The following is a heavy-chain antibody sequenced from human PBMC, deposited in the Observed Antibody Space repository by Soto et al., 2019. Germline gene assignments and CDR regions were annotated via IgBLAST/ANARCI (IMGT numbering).Heavy chain of an antibody. J-gene: IGHJ5*02. V-gene: IGHV4-61*01. CDR3: AREGDAGSSSWINWFDP. CDR2: IYYSGST. D-gene: IGHD6-13*01. Sequence: KTSETLSLTCTVSGGSVSSGSYYWSWIRQPPGKGLEWIGYIYYSGSTNYNPSLKSRVTISVDTSKNQFSLKLSSVTAADTAVYYCAREGDAGSSSWINWFDPWGQGTLVTVSS. CDR1: GGSVSSGSYY.